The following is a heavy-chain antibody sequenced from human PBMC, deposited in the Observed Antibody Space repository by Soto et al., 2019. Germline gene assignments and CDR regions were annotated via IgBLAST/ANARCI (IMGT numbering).Heavy chain of an antibody. J-gene: IGHJ6*02. Sequence: SVKVSCKASGGTFSSYAISWVRQAPGQGLEWMGGIIPIFGTANYAQKFQGRVTITADESTSTAYMELSSLRSEDTAVYYCARALYGSGSYYNGLYYYGMDVWGQGTTVTVSS. V-gene: IGHV1-69*13. CDR2: IIPIFGTA. CDR1: GGTFSSYA. D-gene: IGHD3-10*01. CDR3: ARALYGSGSYYNGLYYYGMDV.